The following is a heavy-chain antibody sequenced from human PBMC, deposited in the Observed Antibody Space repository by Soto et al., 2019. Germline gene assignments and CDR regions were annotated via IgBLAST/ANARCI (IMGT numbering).Heavy chain of an antibody. CDR3: ARERVAVAVNGGPFDY. J-gene: IGHJ4*02. Sequence: GRSLRHPCVASELTFNSYTIHWVRQTPGKGLEWVSSISSSSSYIFYADSVKGRFTISRDNAKNSVYLQMNSLRDGDTAVYYCARERVAVAVNGGPFDYWGQGTLVTVSS. V-gene: IGHV3-21*01. CDR2: ISSSSSYI. CDR1: ELTFNSYT. D-gene: IGHD6-19*01.